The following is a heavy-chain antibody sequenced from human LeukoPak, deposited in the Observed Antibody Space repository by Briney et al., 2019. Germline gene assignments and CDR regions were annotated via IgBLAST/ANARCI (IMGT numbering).Heavy chain of an antibody. D-gene: IGHD3-16*01. CDR3: AKGLRTGVGPYMGYHYYMDV. V-gene: IGHV3-23*01. Sequence: GGSLRLSCAASGFTFSSYAMSWVRQAPGKGLKWVSTINDNGAGTYYADSVKGRFTISRDNSYNTVSLQMNSLRDEDTDVYFCAKGLRTGVGPYMGYHYYMDVWGKGATVTVSS. CDR2: INDNGAGT. CDR1: GFTFSSYA. J-gene: IGHJ6*03.